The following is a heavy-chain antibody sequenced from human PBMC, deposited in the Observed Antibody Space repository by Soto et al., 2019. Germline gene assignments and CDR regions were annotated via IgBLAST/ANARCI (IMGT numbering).Heavy chain of an antibody. CDR3: AKGGPYDSIVGSDYYGVDV. CDR1: GFTFRDYA. Sequence: EVQLLESGGGLVQPGGSLRLSCAASGFTFRDYAMSWVRQAPGKGLEWVSAISGSAVKIFYADSVKGRFTISRDNSKNTLHLQMNSLRVEDTAVYYCAKGGPYDSIVGSDYYGVDVWGQGTTVTVSS. D-gene: IGHD3-10*01. CDR2: ISGSAVKI. V-gene: IGHV3-23*01. J-gene: IGHJ6*02.